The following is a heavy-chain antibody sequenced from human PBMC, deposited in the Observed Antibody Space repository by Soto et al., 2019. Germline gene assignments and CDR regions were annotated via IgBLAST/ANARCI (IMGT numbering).Heavy chain of an antibody. V-gene: IGHV2-5*01. J-gene: IGHJ3*02. CDR3: ARGLATLPVFAFDI. Sequence: QITLKGSGPTLVKPTQTLTLTCTLSGISLSTSGVGLGWIRQTPGKALEWLVLVYWNDDKYYSPSLKSRLTITKDTSKNQAVLTMTNMDPVDTATYYCARGLATLPVFAFDIWGQGTVVTVSS. D-gene: IGHD1-1*01. CDR1: GISLSTSGVG. CDR2: VYWNDDK.